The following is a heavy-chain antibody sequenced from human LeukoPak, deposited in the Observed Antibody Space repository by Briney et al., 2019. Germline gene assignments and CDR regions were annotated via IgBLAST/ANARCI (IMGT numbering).Heavy chain of an antibody. V-gene: IGHV3-23*01. CDR3: AKDRYSDWLLQPYAFDI. J-gene: IGHJ3*02. D-gene: IGHD3-9*01. CDR2: ISGSGGST. CDR1: GFTVSSNH. Sequence: GGSLRLSCAASGFTVSSNHMSWVRQAPGKGLEWVSGISGSGGSTSYADSVKGRFTISRDNFENTLSLQMNILRPEDTAVYYCAKDRYSDWLLQPYAFDIWGQGTLVTVSS.